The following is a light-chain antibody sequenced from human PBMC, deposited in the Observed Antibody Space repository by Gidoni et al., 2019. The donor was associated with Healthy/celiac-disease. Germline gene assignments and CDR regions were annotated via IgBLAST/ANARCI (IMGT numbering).Light chain of an antibody. V-gene: IGKV3-20*01. CDR3: QQYGSSPMWT. CDR1: QSVSSSY. CDR2: GAS. Sequence: DIVLTQSQATLSLSPGDRATLSCRASQSVSSSYLAWYQQKPGQAPGLLIYGASSRATGIPDRVSGSGSGTDFTLTISRLEPEDCAVYYCQQYGSSPMWTFGQGTKVEIK. J-gene: IGKJ1*01.